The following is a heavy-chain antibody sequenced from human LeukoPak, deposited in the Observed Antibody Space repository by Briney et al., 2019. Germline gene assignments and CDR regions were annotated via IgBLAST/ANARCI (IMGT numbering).Heavy chain of an antibody. D-gene: IGHD1-26*01. CDR3: ARDERGSYDY. V-gene: IGHV4-59*01. CDR1: GGSISSYY. Sequence: SETLSLTCTVSGGSISSYYWSWIRQPPGKGLEWIGYIYYSGSTNYNPSLKSRVTISVDTSKNQFSLKLSSVTAADTAVYYCARDERGSYDYWGQGTLVTASS. J-gene: IGHJ4*02. CDR2: IYYSGST.